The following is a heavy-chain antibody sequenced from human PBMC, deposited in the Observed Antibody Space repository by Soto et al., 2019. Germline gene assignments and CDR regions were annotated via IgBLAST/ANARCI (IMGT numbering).Heavy chain of an antibody. D-gene: IGHD6-6*01. J-gene: IGHJ4*02. CDR3: ARDPPYSSSSFDY. CDR1: GFTFSSYW. V-gene: IGHV3-7*01. CDR2: IKQDGSEK. Sequence: GGSLRLSCAASGFTFSSYWMSWVRQAPGKGLEWVANIKQDGSEKYYVDSVKGRFTISRDNAKNSLYLQMNSLRAEDTAVYYCARDPPYSSSSFDYWGQGTLVTVSS.